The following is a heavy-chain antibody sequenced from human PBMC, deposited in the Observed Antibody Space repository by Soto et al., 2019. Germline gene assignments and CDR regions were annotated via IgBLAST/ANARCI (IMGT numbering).Heavy chain of an antibody. CDR1: GGTFSSYA. CDR2: IIPIFGTA. V-gene: IGHV1-69*13. Sequence: SVKVSCKASGGTFSSYAITWVRQAPGQGLEWMGGIIPIFGTANYAQKFQGRVTITADESTSTAYMELSSLRSEDTAVYYCARGRIVGATNYYYYGMDVWGQGTTVTVSS. J-gene: IGHJ6*02. D-gene: IGHD1-26*01. CDR3: ARGRIVGATNYYYYGMDV.